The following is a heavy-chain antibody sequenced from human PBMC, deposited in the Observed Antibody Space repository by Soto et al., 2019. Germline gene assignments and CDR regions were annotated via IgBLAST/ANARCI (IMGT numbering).Heavy chain of an antibody. J-gene: IGHJ4*02. D-gene: IGHD6-13*01. V-gene: IGHV1-18*01. CDR3: ARVRAAPGPYYFDY. CDR2: ISGSNGNT. Sequence: QVQLVQSGAEVKKPGASVKVSCKASGYTFTSYGWVRQAPGQGLEWMGWISGSNGNTNYAQKLQGRVTMTTDTSTSTAYMELRSRRSDDTAVYYCARVRAAPGPYYFDYWGQGTLVTVSS. CDR1: GYTFTSYG.